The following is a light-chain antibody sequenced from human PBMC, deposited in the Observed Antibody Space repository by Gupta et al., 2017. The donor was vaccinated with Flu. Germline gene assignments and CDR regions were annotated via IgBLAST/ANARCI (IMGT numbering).Light chain of an antibody. CDR3: SSDAGSNNWV. V-gene: IGLV2-8*01. CDR1: SSDVGGYKY. CDR2: EVS. J-gene: IGLJ3*02. Sequence: SVTISCTGTSSDVGGYKYVSWYQQHPGKAPNLMIYEVSKRPSGVPDRFSGSKAGNTASLTVSGLQAEDEADYYCSSDAGSNNWVFGGGTELTVL.